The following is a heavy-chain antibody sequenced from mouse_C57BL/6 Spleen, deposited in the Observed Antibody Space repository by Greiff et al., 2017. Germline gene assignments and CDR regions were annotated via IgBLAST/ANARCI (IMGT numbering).Heavy chain of an antibody. V-gene: IGHV14-1*01. J-gene: IGHJ4*01. D-gene: IGHD1-1*01. CDR3: TTGEYGSSSMDY. CDR1: GFNIKDYY. Sequence: EVQLQQSGAELVRPGASVKLSCTASGFNIKDYYMHWVKQRPEQGLEWSGRIDPEDGDTESAPKFQGKATITADTSSNTAYLQLSSLTSEETAVYYCTTGEYGSSSMDYWGQGTSVTVSS. CDR2: IDPEDGDT.